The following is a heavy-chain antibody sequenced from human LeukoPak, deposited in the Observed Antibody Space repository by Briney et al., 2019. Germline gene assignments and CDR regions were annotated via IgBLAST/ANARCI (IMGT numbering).Heavy chain of an antibody. D-gene: IGHD6-19*01. V-gene: IGHV3-7*01. Sequence: GGSLRLSCAASGFTFSSYWMSWVRQAPGKGLEWVANIKQDGSEKYYVDSVKGRFTISRDNAKNSLYLQMNSLRAEDTAVYYCARDGTVALGWFDPWGQGTLVTVSS. CDR3: ARDGTVALGWFDP. J-gene: IGHJ5*02. CDR2: IKQDGSEK. CDR1: GFTFSSYW.